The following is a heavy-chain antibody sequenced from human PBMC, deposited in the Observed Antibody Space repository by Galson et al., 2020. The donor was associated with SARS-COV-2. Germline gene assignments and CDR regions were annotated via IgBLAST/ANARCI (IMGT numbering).Heavy chain of an antibody. CDR1: GFTFSRYP. CDR3: ARELGTVSILGVLNTGDY. CDR2: ILHDGSNA. V-gene: IGHV3-30-3*01. Sequence: GGSLRLSCATSGFTFSRYPIHWVRQAPGKGLEWVAVILHDGSNAYYADSVKGRFIISRDNSKNTLYLQMNSLRAEDTAVYYCARELGTVSILGVLNTGDYWGQGTLVTVSS. D-gene: IGHD3-3*01. J-gene: IGHJ4*02.